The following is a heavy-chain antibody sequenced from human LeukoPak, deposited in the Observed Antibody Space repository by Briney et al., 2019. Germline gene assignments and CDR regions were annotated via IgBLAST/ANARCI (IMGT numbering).Heavy chain of an antibody. CDR3: AKHPYNDFWSGYYKGFDY. CDR1: GFTFSSYW. Sequence: PGGSLRLSCAASGFTFSSYWMSWVPQAPGKGLEWVANIKQDGSEKYYVDSVKGRFTISRDNAKNSLYLQMNSLRAEDTAVYYCAKHPYNDFWSGYYKGFDYWGQGTLVTVSS. CDR2: IKQDGSEK. V-gene: IGHV3-7*01. J-gene: IGHJ4*02. D-gene: IGHD3-3*01.